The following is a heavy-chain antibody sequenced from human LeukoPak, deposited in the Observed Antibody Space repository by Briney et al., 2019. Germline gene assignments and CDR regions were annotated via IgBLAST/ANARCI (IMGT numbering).Heavy chain of an antibody. CDR3: ARKPPDY. V-gene: IGHV3-53*01. Sequence: GGSLRLSCVVSGLSVSSNYMSWVRQAPGKGLEWVSVIYSGGSTYYADSVKGRLTISRDNSKNTLYLQMNSLRAEDTAVYYCARKPPDYWGQGALVTVSS. J-gene: IGHJ4*02. CDR1: GLSVSSNY. CDR2: IYSGGST.